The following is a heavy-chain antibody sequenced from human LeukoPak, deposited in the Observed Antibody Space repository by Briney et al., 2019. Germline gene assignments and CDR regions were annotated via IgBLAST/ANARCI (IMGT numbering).Heavy chain of an antibody. CDR2: ISGLGDNT. CDR1: GFTFSSYG. CDR3: AKDGSSWLFDY. D-gene: IGHD6-13*01. J-gene: IGHJ4*02. Sequence: PGGSLRLSCAASGFTFSSYGMSWVRQAPGKGLEWVSGISGLGDNTYYVDSVKGRFTISRDNSKNTLYLQMNSLRAEDTAVYYCAKDGSSWLFDYWGQGTLVTVSS. V-gene: IGHV3-23*01.